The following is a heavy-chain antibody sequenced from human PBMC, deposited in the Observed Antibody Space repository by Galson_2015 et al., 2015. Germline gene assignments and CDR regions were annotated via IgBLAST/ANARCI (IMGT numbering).Heavy chain of an antibody. Sequence: SLRLSCAASGFTFSSYGMHWVRQAPGKGLEWVAVISYDGSNKYYADSVKGRFTISRDNSKNTLYLQMNSLRAEDTAVYYCAKVFNVAGSGSSRPFYYYYGMDVWGQGTTVTVSS. CDR1: GFTFSSYG. V-gene: IGHV3-30*18. D-gene: IGHD3-10*01. CDR2: ISYDGSNK. CDR3: AKVFNVAGSGSSRPFYYYYGMDV. J-gene: IGHJ6*02.